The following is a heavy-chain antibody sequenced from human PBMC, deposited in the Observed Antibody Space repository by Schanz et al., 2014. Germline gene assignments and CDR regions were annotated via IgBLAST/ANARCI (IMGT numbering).Heavy chain of an antibody. V-gene: IGHV3-23*04. CDR2: ISASGGTT. J-gene: IGHJ6*02. CDR3: AKDGPGGSGSYSADGGMDV. CDR1: GFTFSAYA. D-gene: IGHD3-10*01. Sequence: VQLVDSGGGLVQPGGSLRLSCAASGFTFSAYAMTWVRQIPGKGLEWVSAISASGGTTYYTDSVKGRFTISRDNSKSTLYLQMNSLRAEDTAVYYCAKDGPGGSGSYSADGGMDVWGQGTTVTVSS.